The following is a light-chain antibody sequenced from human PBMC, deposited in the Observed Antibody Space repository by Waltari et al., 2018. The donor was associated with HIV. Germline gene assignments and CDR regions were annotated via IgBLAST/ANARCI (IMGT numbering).Light chain of an antibody. J-gene: IGLJ3*02. CDR3: TSHTLTRILL. V-gene: IGLV2-14*01. CDR2: GVN. CDR1: SLDIGLYDF. Sequence: QSALTQPASMSGSPGQSITISCTGSSLDIGLYDFVSWYKHLTNTAPQLMIYGVNRRPPGLTSLFSASKSGDVASLTISGLQPEDEADYYCTSHTLTRILLFGGGTRLTVL.